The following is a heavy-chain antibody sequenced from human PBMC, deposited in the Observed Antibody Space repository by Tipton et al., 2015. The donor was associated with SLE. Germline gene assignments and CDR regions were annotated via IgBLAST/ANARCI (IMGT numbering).Heavy chain of an antibody. D-gene: IGHD3-10*01. CDR1: GGSIRGSSYY. CDR3: ARTSGSYMDY. V-gene: IGHV4-39*07. CDR2: IYYSGSK. J-gene: IGHJ4*02. Sequence: TLSLTCTVSGGSIRGSSYYWGWIRQPPGKGLEWIGSIYYSGSKYYNPSLKTRVTISVDTSMNQFSLKLSSVTAADTAVYYCARTSGSYMDYWGQGTLVTVSS.